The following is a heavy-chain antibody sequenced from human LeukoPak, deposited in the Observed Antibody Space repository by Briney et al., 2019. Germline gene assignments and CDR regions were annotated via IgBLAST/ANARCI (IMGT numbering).Heavy chain of an antibody. D-gene: IGHD3-3*01. CDR3: ARRPIWSGVDYYCMDV. J-gene: IGHJ6*03. CDR1: GGSVDTYY. V-gene: IGHV4-59*08. CDR2: THYSGSS. Sequence: SETLSLTCTVSGGSVDTYYGSWIRQPPGKALEWIGYTHYSGSSNYSPSLKNRVTMSVDTSKNQFSLELSSVTVADTAVYYCARRPIWSGVDYYCMDVWGKGTTVIVSS.